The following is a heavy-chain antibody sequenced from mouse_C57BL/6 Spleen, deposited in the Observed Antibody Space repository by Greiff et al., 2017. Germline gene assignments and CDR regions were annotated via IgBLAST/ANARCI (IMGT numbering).Heavy chain of an antibody. CDR3: ARCPYYYGSSQWFDV. CDR2: INPSTGGT. V-gene: IGHV1-42*01. D-gene: IGHD1-1*01. Sequence: EVQLQQSGPELVKPGASVKISCKASGYSFTGYYMNWVKQSPEKSLEWIGEINPSTGGTTYNQKFKAKATLTVDKSSSTAYMQLKSLTSEDSAVYYCARCPYYYGSSQWFDVWGTGTTVTVSS. J-gene: IGHJ1*03. CDR1: GYSFTGYY.